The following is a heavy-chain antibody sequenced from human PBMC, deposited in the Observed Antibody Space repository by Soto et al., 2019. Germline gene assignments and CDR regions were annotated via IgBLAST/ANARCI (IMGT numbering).Heavy chain of an antibody. CDR1: GYSISSGYY. CDR2: IYHSGST. V-gene: IGHV4-38-2*01. D-gene: IGHD4-4*01. J-gene: IGHJ4*01. Sequence: PXETLSLTCSVSGYSISSGYYWGWIRQPPGKGLEWIGSIYHSGSTYYNPSLKSRVTISVDTSKNQFSLKLSSVTAADTAVYYCARAEGYSNRLFDYWGHGTLVTVSS. CDR3: ARAEGYSNRLFDY.